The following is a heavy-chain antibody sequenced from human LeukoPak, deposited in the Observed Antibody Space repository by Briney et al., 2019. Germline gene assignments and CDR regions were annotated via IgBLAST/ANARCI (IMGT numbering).Heavy chain of an antibody. D-gene: IGHD6-13*01. CDR1: GYSFTSYW. CDR3: ARLATKPGYSSSWYFDY. Sequence: GESLKISCKGSGYSFTSYWISWVRQMPGKGLEWIGRIDPSDSYTNYSPSFQGHVTISADKSISTAYLQWSSLKASDTAMYYCARLATKPGYSSSWYFDYWGQGTLVTVSS. CDR2: IDPSDSYT. J-gene: IGHJ4*02. V-gene: IGHV5-10-1*01.